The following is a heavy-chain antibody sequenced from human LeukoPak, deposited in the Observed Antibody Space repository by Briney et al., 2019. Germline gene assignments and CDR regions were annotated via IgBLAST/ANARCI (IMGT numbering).Heavy chain of an antibody. J-gene: IGHJ6*03. V-gene: IGHV1-2*02. Sequence: ASVKVSCKASGYTFTGYYIHWVRQAPGQGLEWMGWINPNSGGTNYAQKFQGRVTMTRDTSISTAYMELSRLRSDDTAVFYCARVLIGTYYMDVWGKGTTVTVSS. CDR1: GYTFTGYY. CDR2: INPNSGGT. D-gene: IGHD3-22*01. CDR3: ARVLIGTYYMDV.